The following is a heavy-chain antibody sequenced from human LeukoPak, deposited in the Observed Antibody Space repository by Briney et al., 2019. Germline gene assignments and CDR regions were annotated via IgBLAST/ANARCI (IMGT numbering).Heavy chain of an antibody. D-gene: IGHD5-12*01. CDR3: ARDHNKWLRLYYGMDV. J-gene: IGHJ6*02. CDR2: ISAYNGNT. CDR1: GYTFTSYG. Sequence: ASVKVSCKASGYTFTSYGISWVRQAPGQGLEWMGWISAYNGNTNYAQKLQGRVTMTTDTSTSTAHMELRSLRSDDTAVYYCARDHNKWLRLYYGMDVWGQGTTVTVSS. V-gene: IGHV1-18*01.